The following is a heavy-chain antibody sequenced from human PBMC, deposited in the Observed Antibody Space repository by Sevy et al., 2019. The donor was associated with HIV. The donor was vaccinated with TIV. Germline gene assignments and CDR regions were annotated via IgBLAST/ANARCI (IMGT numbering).Heavy chain of an antibody. CDR3: ARDAAEGPYSSSWYSNWLDP. CDR1: GFIFSSYS. V-gene: IGHV3-30*04. CDR2: ISYDGINK. D-gene: IGHD6-13*01. J-gene: IGHJ5*02. Sequence: GGSLRLSCAASGFIFSSYSMYWVRQAPGKGLEWVAVISYDGINKFYADSVKGRFTISRDNNAKNTVYLQMNSLRVDDMGIYYCARDAAEGPYSSSWYSNWLDPWGQGTLVTVSS.